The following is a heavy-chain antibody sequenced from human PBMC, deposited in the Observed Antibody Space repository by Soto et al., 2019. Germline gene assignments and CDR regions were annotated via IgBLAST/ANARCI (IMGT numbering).Heavy chain of an antibody. CDR2: INRSGST. Sequence: QVQLQQWGAGLLKPSETLSLTCAVYGASFSGNYWTWIRQPPGKGLEWIGEINRSGSTSYNPSLESRVTISVDTSKRQFSLKLSSTTAADTAIYDCARGFGSGSYYHYWGQGTLVTVSS. V-gene: IGHV4-34*01. D-gene: IGHD3-10*01. J-gene: IGHJ4*02. CDR3: ARGFGSGSYYHY. CDR1: GASFSGNY.